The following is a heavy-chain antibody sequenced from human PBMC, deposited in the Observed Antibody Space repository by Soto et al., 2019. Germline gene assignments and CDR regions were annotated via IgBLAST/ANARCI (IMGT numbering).Heavy chain of an antibody. Sequence: SETLSLTCTVSGGSINSYYWSWIRQPPGKGLEWIGYIYYSGSTNYNPSLKSRVTISVDTSKNQFSLKLTSVTAADTAMYYCARGAPAGYITSWYWFDPWGQGALVTVSS. J-gene: IGHJ5*02. CDR1: GGSINSYY. D-gene: IGHD6-13*01. CDR2: IYYSGST. CDR3: ARGAPAGYITSWYWFDP. V-gene: IGHV4-59*01.